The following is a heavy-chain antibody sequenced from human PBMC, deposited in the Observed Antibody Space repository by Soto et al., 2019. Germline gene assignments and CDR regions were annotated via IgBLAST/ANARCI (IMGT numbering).Heavy chain of an antibody. Sequence: QVQLVESGGGVVQPGRSLRLSCAASGFTFSRYAMHWVRQAPGKGLEWVAVISYDGSNKYYADSVKGRFTISRDNSKNTLYLQMNRLRAEDTAVYYCAREFSSGSFRNGMDVWGQGTTVTVSS. V-gene: IGHV3-30-3*01. J-gene: IGHJ6*02. D-gene: IGHD3-3*01. CDR2: ISYDGSNK. CDR3: AREFSSGSFRNGMDV. CDR1: GFTFSRYA.